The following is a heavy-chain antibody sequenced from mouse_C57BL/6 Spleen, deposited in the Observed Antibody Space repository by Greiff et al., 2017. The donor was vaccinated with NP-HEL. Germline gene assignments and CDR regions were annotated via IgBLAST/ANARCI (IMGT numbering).Heavy chain of an antibody. CDR2: INPSNGGT. J-gene: IGHJ4*01. Sequence: QVQLQQPGTELVKPGASVKLSCKASGYTFTSYWMHWVKQRPGQGLEWIGNINPSNGGTNYNEKFKSKATLTVDKSSSTAYMQLSSLTSEDSAVYYCAIWALYDYDEGPYAMDYWGQGTSVTVSS. CDR3: AIWALYDYDEGPYAMDY. CDR1: GYTFTSYW. V-gene: IGHV1-53*01. D-gene: IGHD2-4*01.